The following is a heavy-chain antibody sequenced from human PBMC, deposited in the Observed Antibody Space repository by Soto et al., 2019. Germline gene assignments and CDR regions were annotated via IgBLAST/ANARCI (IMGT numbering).Heavy chain of an antibody. V-gene: IGHV1-69*13. CDR2: IIPIFGTA. CDR1: GGTFSSYA. Sequence: VASVKVSCKASGGTFSSYAISWVRQAPGQGLEWMGGIIPIFGTANYAQKFQGRVTITADESTSTAYMELSSLRSEDTAVYYCARDGGIAAAATGAFDIWGQGTMVTVSS. D-gene: IGHD6-13*01. J-gene: IGHJ3*02. CDR3: ARDGGIAAAATGAFDI.